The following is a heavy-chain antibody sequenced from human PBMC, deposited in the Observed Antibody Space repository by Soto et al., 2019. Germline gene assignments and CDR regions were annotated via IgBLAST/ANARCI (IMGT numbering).Heavy chain of an antibody. J-gene: IGHJ4*02. Sequence: QVQLVESGGGVVQPGRSLRLSCAASGFTVSSYAMHWVRQAPGKGLEWVAVISYDGSNKYYADSVKGRFTISRDNSKNTLYLQMNSLRAEDTAVYYCARRGDTAMVIGSFYWGPGTLVTVSS. CDR3: ARRGDTAMVIGSFY. CDR2: ISYDGSNK. D-gene: IGHD5-18*01. V-gene: IGHV3-30-3*01. CDR1: GFTVSSYA.